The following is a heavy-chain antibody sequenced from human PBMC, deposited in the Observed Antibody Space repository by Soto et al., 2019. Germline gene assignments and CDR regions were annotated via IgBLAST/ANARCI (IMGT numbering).Heavy chain of an antibody. CDR2: IRSKANSYAT. V-gene: IGHV3-73*01. D-gene: IGHD1-26*01. CDR1: GFTFSGSA. J-gene: IGHJ4*02. CDR3: TSRSGSYDY. Sequence: GGSLRLSCAASGFTFSGSAMHWVRQASGKGLEWVGRIRSKANSYATACAASVKGRFTISRDDSKNTAYLQMNSLKTEDTAVYYCTSRSGSYDYWGQGTLVTVSS.